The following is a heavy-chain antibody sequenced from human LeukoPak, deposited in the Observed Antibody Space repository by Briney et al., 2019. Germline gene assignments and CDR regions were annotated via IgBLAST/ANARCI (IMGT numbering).Heavy chain of an antibody. CDR1: GGSISSYY. CDR2: IYTSGST. V-gene: IGHV4-4*07. Sequence: SETLSLTCTVSGGSISSYYWSWIRQPAGKGLEWIGRIYTSGSTNYNPSLKSRVTMSGDTSKNQFSLKLSSVTAADTAVYYCARGLPAAARWSWFDPWGQGTLVTVSS. CDR3: ARGLPAAARWSWFDP. D-gene: IGHD2-2*01. J-gene: IGHJ5*02.